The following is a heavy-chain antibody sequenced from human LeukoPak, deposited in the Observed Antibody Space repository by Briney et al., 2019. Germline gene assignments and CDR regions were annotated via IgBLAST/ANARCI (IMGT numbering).Heavy chain of an antibody. Sequence: GGSLRLSCAASGFTFSSYGMSWVRQAPGKGLEWVSAISGSGGSTYYADSVKGRFTISRDNSKNTLYLQMDSLRAEDTAVYYCAKETLLLGYYFDYWGQGTLVTVSS. J-gene: IGHJ4*02. V-gene: IGHV3-23*01. CDR1: GFTFSSYG. CDR2: ISGSGGST. CDR3: AKETLLLGYYFDY. D-gene: IGHD2/OR15-2a*01.